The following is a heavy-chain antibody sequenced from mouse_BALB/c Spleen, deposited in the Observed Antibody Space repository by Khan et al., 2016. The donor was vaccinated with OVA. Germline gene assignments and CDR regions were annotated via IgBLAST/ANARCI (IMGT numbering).Heavy chain of an antibody. J-gene: IGHJ4*01. CDR3: SQGWSLRYYAIYY. CDR1: GFSLSSSGMG. Sequence: QVPLKESGPGILQPSQTLSLTCSFSGFSLSSSGMGVSWIRQPSGKGLEWLANIYWDDDKRYNPSLKSRRTTLKDTSSNQGFFKITSVETADTATYFCSQGWSLRYYAIYYWGRGTSVTVSS. CDR2: IYWDDDK. D-gene: IGHD2-3*01. V-gene: IGHV8-12*01.